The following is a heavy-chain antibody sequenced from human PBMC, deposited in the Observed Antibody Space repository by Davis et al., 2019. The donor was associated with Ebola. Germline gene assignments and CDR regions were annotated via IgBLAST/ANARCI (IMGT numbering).Heavy chain of an antibody. V-gene: IGHV3-23*01. D-gene: IGHD2/OR15-2a*01. J-gene: IGHJ3*01. CDR3: AKDNRNIWSEV. CDR1: GFIFSTYV. Sequence: GESLKISCSASGFIFSTYVMSWVRQAPGKGLEWVSTYGTSADTYYADSVKGRFTISRDNSNNNLYLQMNGLRVEDTAIYYCAKDNRNIWSEVWGQGTMVTVSS. CDR2: GTSADT.